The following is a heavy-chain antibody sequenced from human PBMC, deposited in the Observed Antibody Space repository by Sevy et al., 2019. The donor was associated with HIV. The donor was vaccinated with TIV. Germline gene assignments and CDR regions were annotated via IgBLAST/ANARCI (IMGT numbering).Heavy chain of an antibody. Sequence: GESLKISCAASGFSFSGYVMNWVRQAPGKGLEWVSSISGRDSSTYHADSVRGRFIISRDNSENTLYLQMNGLRAEDTAVYYCAKVTLWELLAAHDAFDVWGQGTMVTVSS. CDR3: AKVTLWELLAAHDAFDV. J-gene: IGHJ3*01. D-gene: IGHD1-26*01. CDR1: GFSFSGYV. CDR2: ISGRDSST. V-gene: IGHV3-23*01.